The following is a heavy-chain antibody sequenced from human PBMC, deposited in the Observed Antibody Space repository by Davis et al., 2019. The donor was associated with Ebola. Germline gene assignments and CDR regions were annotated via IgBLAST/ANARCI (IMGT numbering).Heavy chain of an antibody. V-gene: IGHV4-30-4*01. CDR3: ARHHARSRSLLPFDI. Sequence: SETLSLTCSVSGGPISSGDYYWSWIRQPPGKGLEWIGYSCYSEGTFYNPSLRSRVSVSLDTSKNQFSLMVTSVTAADTAVYYCARHHARSRSLLPFDIWGQGTMVTVSS. CDR1: GGPISSGDYY. CDR2: SCYSEGT. D-gene: IGHD6-6*01. J-gene: IGHJ3*02.